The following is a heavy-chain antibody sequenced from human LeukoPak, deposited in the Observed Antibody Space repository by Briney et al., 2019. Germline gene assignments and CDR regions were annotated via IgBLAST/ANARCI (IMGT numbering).Heavy chain of an antibody. V-gene: IGHV4-34*01. CDR3: ARGGYYGSGSYYGDAFDI. D-gene: IGHD3-10*01. CDR1: GRSFSGYY. Sequence: PSETLSLTCAVYGRSFSGYYWSWIRQPPGKGLEWIGEINHSGSINYNPSLKSRVTISVDTSKNQFSLKLSSVTAADTAVYYCARGGYYGSGSYYGDAFDIWGQGTMVTVSS. CDR2: INHSGSI. J-gene: IGHJ3*02.